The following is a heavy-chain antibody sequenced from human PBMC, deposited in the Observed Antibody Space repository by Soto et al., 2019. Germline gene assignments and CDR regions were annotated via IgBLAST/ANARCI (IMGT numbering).Heavy chain of an antibody. CDR1: GFTCSSYW. V-gene: IGHV3-74*01. CDR3: ASQLGSGWSLDY. D-gene: IGHD6-19*01. CDR2: INSDGSST. J-gene: IGHJ4*02. Sequence: GGSMRLSCAASGFTCSSYWMHWVRQAPGKGLVWVSRINSDGSSTSYADSVKGRFTISRDNAKNTLYLQMNSLRAEDTAVYYCASQLGSGWSLDYWGQGTLVTVSS.